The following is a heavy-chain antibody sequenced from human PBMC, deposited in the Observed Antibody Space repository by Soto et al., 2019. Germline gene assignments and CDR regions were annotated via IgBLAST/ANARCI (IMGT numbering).Heavy chain of an antibody. CDR3: ARAPYSRGWYLHFDS. CDR1: GYTFTTFG. V-gene: IGHV1-18*01. J-gene: IGHJ4*02. Sequence: ASVKVSCKASGYTFTTFGISWVRQAPGQGLEWVGWISANNGNTKYSQKFQGRVSLTTETSASTAYMELSSLKASDTAMYYCARAPYSRGWYLHFDSWGQGTLVTVSS. D-gene: IGHD6-19*01. CDR2: ISANNGNT.